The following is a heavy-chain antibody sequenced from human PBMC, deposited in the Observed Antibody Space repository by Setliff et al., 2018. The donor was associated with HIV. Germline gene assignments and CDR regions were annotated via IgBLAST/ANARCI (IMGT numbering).Heavy chain of an antibody. Sequence: PSETLSLTCAVDGGSFSGYYWSWIRQPPGKGLEWIGEINHSGSTNYNPSLKSRVTISVDTSKTQFSLKLSSVTAADTAVYYCARVRTNWDYDFWSGHISSYYFDYWGQGTLVTVSS. CDR2: INHSGST. CDR3: ARVRTNWDYDFWSGHISSYYFDY. CDR1: GGSFSGYY. D-gene: IGHD3-3*01. V-gene: IGHV4-34*01. J-gene: IGHJ4*02.